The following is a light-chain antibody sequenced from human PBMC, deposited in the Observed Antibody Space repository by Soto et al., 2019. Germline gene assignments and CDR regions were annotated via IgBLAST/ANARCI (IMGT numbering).Light chain of an antibody. Sequence: DIKLTQSPSSLSASVEDRVIFTRQASQDIGTHLNWYQQKPGKAPKLLIFAASSLQSGVPSRFSGSRSGPDFTLTISSLQPEDFATYYCQQSYSSPPTFGQGTKVDI. CDR1: QDIGTH. V-gene: IGKV1-39*01. CDR2: AAS. CDR3: QQSYSSPPT. J-gene: IGKJ1*01.